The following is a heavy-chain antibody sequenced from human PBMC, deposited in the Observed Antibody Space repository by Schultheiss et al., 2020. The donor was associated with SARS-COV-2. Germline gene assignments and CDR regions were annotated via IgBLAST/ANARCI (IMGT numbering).Heavy chain of an antibody. Sequence: ASVKVSCKASGYTFTGYYMHWVRQAPGQGLEWMGWINPNSGGTNYAQKFQGWVTMTRDTSISTAYMELSRLRSEDTAVYYCARGSPLRYFDWSSERGGAFDIWGQGTMVTVSS. D-gene: IGHD3-9*01. CDR3: ARGSPLRYFDWSSERGGAFDI. CDR2: INPNSGGT. J-gene: IGHJ3*02. V-gene: IGHV1-2*04. CDR1: GYTFTGYY.